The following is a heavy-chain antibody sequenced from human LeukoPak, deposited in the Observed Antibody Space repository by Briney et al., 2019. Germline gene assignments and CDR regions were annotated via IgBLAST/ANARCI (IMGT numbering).Heavy chain of an antibody. CDR1: GYTFIANY. CDR3: ARGTVRGEIYYFDY. V-gene: IGHV1-69*06. CDR2: IIPIFGTA. J-gene: IGHJ4*02. D-gene: IGHD3-16*01. Sequence: SVKVSCKASGYTFIANYIHWVRQAPGQGLEWMGGIIPIFGTANYAQKFQGRVTITADKSTSTAYMELSSLRSEDTAVYYCARGTVRGEIYYFDYWGQGTLVTVSS.